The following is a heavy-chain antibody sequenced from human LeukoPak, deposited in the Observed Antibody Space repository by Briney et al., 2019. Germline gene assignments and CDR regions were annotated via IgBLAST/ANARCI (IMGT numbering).Heavy chain of an antibody. V-gene: IGHV1-18*01. Sequence: ASVKVSCKASGYTFTSYGISWVRQAPGQGLEWIGWISAYNGNTNYAQKLQGRVTMTTDTSTSTAYMELRSLRSDDTAVYYCARNGDYYDSSEDFQHWGQGTLVTVSS. J-gene: IGHJ1*01. CDR3: ARNGDYYDSSEDFQH. CDR1: GYTFTSYG. CDR2: ISAYNGNT. D-gene: IGHD3-22*01.